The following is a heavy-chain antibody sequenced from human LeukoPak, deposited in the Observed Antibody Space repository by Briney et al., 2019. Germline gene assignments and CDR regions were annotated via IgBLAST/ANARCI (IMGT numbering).Heavy chain of an antibody. Sequence: GGSLRLSCAAAGFTFSNYAMTWVRQAPGRGLEWVSSISGSGGSTYYADSVKGRFTISRDNSKNTLYLQMYSLRAEDTAVYYCAPRSGSYPFQHWGQGTLVTVSS. J-gene: IGHJ1*01. CDR2: ISGSGGST. CDR1: GFTFSNYA. CDR3: APRSGSYPFQH. V-gene: IGHV3-23*01. D-gene: IGHD1-26*01.